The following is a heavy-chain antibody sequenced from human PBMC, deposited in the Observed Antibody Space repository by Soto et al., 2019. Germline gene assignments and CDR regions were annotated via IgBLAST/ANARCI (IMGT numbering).Heavy chain of an antibody. V-gene: IGHV4-39*01. Sequence: QLQLQESGPGLVKPSETLSLTCTVSGGSISSSSYYWGWIRQPPGKGLEWIGSIYYSGSTYYNPSLKSRVTISVDTSKNQFSLKLSSVTAADTAVYYCARLSKMAKKNFDYWGQGTLVTVSS. CDR2: IYYSGST. CDR1: GGSISSSSYY. D-gene: IGHD4-4*01. J-gene: IGHJ4*02. CDR3: ARLSKMAKKNFDY.